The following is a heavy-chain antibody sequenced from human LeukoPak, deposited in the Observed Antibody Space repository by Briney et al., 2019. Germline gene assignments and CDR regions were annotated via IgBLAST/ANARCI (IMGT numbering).Heavy chain of an antibody. D-gene: IGHD5-12*01. CDR2: INPSNGYT. CDR3: AREGYSGYGGAFDI. Sequence: ASVKVSCKASGYTFTSHGINWVRQAPGQGLEWMGWINPSNGYTNDAQKLQGRLTMTTDTSTSTANMELRSLRSDDTAVYYCAREGYSGYGGAFDIWGQGTMVTVSS. V-gene: IGHV1-18*01. J-gene: IGHJ3*02. CDR1: GYTFTSHG.